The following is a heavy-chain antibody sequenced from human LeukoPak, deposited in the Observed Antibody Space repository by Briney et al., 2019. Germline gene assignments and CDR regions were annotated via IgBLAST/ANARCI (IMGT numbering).Heavy chain of an antibody. CDR3: AARHSSSWEIDY. V-gene: IGHV4-59*08. CDR2: IYYSGST. Sequence: PSETLSLTCTVSGGSISSYYWSWIRQPPGKGLEWIGYIYYSGSTNYNPSLKSRVTKSVDTSKNQFSLKLSSVTAADTAVYYCAARHSSSWEIDYWGQGTLVTVSS. J-gene: IGHJ4*02. D-gene: IGHD6-13*01. CDR1: GGSISSYY.